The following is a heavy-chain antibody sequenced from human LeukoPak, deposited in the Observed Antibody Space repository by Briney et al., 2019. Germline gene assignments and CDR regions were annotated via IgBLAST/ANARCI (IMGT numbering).Heavy chain of an antibody. V-gene: IGHV3-48*03. D-gene: IGHD3-22*01. Sequence: GGSLRLSCAASGFTFSSYEMNWVRQAPGKGLEWVSYISSSGSTIYYADSVKGRFTISRDNAKNSLYLQMNSLRAEDTAVYYCARSSFSSGYSDYWGQGTLVTVSS. CDR3: ARSSFSSGYSDY. CDR1: GFTFSSYE. CDR2: ISSSGSTI. J-gene: IGHJ4*02.